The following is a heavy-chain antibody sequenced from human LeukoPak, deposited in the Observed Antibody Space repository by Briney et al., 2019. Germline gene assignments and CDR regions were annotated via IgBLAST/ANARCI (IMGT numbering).Heavy chain of an antibody. CDR3: ARGATNYDILTGYYPSDY. J-gene: IGHJ4*02. CDR1: GYTFTSYG. D-gene: IGHD3-9*01. V-gene: IGHV1-18*01. CDR2: ISAYNGNT. Sequence: ASVKVSCKASGYTFTSYGIGWVRQAPGQGLEWMGWISAYNGNTNYAQKFQGRVTMTTGTSTSTAYMELRSLRSDDTAVYYCARGATNYDILTGYYPSDYWGQGTLVTVSS.